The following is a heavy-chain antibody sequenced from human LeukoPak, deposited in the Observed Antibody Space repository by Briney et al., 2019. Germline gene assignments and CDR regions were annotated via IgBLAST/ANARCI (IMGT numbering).Heavy chain of an antibody. V-gene: IGHV3-23*01. CDR2: ISGSGGST. CDR1: GFTFSSYA. J-gene: IGHJ4*02. Sequence: GPLRLSCAASGFTFSSYAMSWVRQAPGKGLEWVSAISGSGGSTYYADSVKGRFTISRDNSKNTLYLQMNSLRAEDTAVYYCAKVRPSDYYFDYWGQGTLVTVSS. D-gene: IGHD2-21*02. CDR3: AKVRPSDYYFDY.